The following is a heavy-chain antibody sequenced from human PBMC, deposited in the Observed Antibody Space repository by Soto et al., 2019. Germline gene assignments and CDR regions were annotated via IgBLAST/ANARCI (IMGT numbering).Heavy chain of an antibody. V-gene: IGHV1-69*13. D-gene: IGHD2-2*01. CDR1: GGTFSSYA. CDR3: ARAEDCISTSCWDAFDI. CDR2: IIPIFGTA. J-gene: IGHJ3*02. Sequence: SVKVSCKASGGTFSSYAISWVRQAPGQGLEWMGGIIPIFGTANYAQKFQGRVTITADESTSTAYMELSSLRSEDTAVYYCARAEDCISTSCWDAFDIWGQGTMVTVSS.